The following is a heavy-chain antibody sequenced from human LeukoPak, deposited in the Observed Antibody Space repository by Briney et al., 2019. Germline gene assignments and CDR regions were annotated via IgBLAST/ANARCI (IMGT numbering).Heavy chain of an antibody. D-gene: IGHD5-18*01. V-gene: IGHV4-34*01. J-gene: IGHJ4*02. Sequence: SETLSLTCAVYGGSFSGYYWSWIRQPPGKGLEWIGEINHSGSTNYNPSLKSRVTISVDTSKNQFSLKLSSVTAADTAVYYCARAAAMGPYYFDYWGQGTLVTVSS. CDR2: INHSGST. CDR3: ARAAAMGPYYFDY. CDR1: GGSFSGYY.